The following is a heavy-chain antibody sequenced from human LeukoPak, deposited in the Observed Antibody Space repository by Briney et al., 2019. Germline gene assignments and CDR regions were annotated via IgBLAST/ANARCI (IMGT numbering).Heavy chain of an antibody. CDR1: GYTFTSYY. CDR2: INPSGGST. D-gene: IGHD3-22*01. V-gene: IGHV1-46*01. J-gene: IGHJ3*02. CDR3: ARDSYYDSSGYYPDALDI. Sequence: ASVKVSCKASGYTFTSYYMHWVRQAPGQGLEWMGIINPSGGSTSYAQKFQGRVTMTRDTSTSTVYMELSSLRSEDTAVYYCARDSYYDSSGYYPDALDIWGQGTMVTVSS.